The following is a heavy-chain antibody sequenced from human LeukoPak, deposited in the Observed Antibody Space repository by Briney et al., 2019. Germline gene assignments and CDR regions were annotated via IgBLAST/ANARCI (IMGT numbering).Heavy chain of an antibody. CDR2: INPNSGAT. CDR1: GYTFTGYY. Sequence: ASVKVSCKASGYTFTGYYMHWVRQAPGQGLEWMGWINPNSGATNYAQKFQGRVTMTGDTSISTDYMELSRLRSDDTAVYYCARHSSPEYYFDYWGQGTLVTVSS. D-gene: IGHD6-19*01. J-gene: IGHJ4*02. V-gene: IGHV1-2*02. CDR3: ARHSSPEYYFDY.